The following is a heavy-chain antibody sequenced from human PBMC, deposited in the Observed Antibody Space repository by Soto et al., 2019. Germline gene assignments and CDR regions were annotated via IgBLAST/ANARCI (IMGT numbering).Heavy chain of an antibody. CDR2: ISGSGGST. Sequence: EVQLLESGGGLVQPGGSLRLSCAASGFTFSSYAMSWVRQAPGKGLEWVSAISGSGGSTYYADSVKGRFTISRDNSKSTLYLQMNSLRAEDTAVYYCAKAPWYNWNDVGDWFDPWGQGTLVTVSS. CDR3: AKAPWYNWNDVGDWFDP. D-gene: IGHD1-1*01. CDR1: GFTFSSYA. J-gene: IGHJ5*02. V-gene: IGHV3-23*01.